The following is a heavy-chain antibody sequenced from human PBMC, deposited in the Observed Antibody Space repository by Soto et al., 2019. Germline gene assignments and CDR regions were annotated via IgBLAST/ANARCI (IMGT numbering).Heavy chain of an antibody. D-gene: IGHD3-22*01. CDR2: IYPDDSDT. CDR3: ARHFTSGYYVFNY. CDR1: GYSFTSYW. J-gene: IGHJ4*02. Sequence: GESLKISCKGSGYSFTSYWIGWVRQMPGKGLEWMGIIYPDDSDTRYSPSFQGQVTISADKSISTAYLQWSSLKASDTAIYYCARHFTSGYYVFNYWGQGTLVTVSS. V-gene: IGHV5-51*01.